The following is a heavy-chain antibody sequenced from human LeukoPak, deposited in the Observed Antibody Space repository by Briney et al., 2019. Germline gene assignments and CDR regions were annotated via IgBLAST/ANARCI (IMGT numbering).Heavy chain of an antibody. CDR3: ARAATVTTTPPWFDY. D-gene: IGHD4-11*01. CDR2: IIPIFGTA. V-gene: IGHV1-69*05. J-gene: IGHJ4*02. Sequence: SVKVSCKASGGTFSSYAISWVRQAPGQGLEWMGGIIPIFGTANYAQKFQGRVTINTDESTSTAYMELRRLRSEDPAVYYCARAATVTTTPPWFDYWGQGTLVTVSS. CDR1: GGTFSSYA.